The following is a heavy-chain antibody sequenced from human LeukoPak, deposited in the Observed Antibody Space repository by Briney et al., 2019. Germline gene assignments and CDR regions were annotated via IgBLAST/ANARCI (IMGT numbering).Heavy chain of an antibody. Sequence: GGSLRLSCAASGFTVSSNYMSWVRQAPGKGLEWVSTLSGSGITTYYADSVKGRFTISRDNSKNTLYLQMNSLRAEDTAVYYCAKGIYSSGWSYFDYWGHGTLVTVSS. CDR2: LSGSGITT. J-gene: IGHJ4*01. CDR3: AKGIYSSGWSYFDY. CDR1: GFTVSSNY. V-gene: IGHV3-23*01. D-gene: IGHD6-19*01.